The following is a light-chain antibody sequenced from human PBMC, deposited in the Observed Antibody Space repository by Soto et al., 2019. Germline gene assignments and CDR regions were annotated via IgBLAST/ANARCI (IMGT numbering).Light chain of an antibody. Sequence: QSVLTQPASVSGSPGQSITISCTGTSSDVGGYNYVSWYQQHPGKAPKLMIYEVSNRPSGVSNRFSGSKSGNTASLTISGLQAEDEADYYCSSYTSSSTLVFXGGTK. CDR3: SSYTSSSTLV. J-gene: IGLJ2*01. CDR2: EVS. CDR1: SSDVGGYNY. V-gene: IGLV2-14*01.